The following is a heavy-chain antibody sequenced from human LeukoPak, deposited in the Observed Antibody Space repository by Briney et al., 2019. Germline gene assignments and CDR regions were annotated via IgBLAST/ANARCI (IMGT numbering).Heavy chain of an antibody. V-gene: IGHV1-69*05. CDR1: GGTFSSYA. CDR3: YLTTVRQFDY. D-gene: IGHD4-17*01. CDR2: IIPIFGTA. Sequence: GASVKVSCKASGGTFSSYAISWVRQAPGQGLEWMGGIIPIFGTANYAQKFQGRVTITRDTSASTAYMELSSLRSEDTAVYYCYLTTVRQFDYWGQGTLVTVSS. J-gene: IGHJ4*02.